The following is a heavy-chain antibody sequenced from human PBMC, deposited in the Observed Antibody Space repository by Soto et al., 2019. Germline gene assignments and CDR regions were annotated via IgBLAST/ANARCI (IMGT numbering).Heavy chain of an antibody. D-gene: IGHD3-16*01. J-gene: IGHJ6*01. CDR1: GGSISSGDYY. Sequence: SKTLSLTCTVSGGSISSGDYYWSWIRQPPGKGLEWIGYIYYSGSAYYDSSLKSRVTISIDTSKNQFSLRLSSVTAADTAVYYCARVGDGFMKLPPPCSFDV. CDR2: IYYSGSA. CDR3: ARVGDGFMKLPPPCSFDV. V-gene: IGHV4-30-4*01.